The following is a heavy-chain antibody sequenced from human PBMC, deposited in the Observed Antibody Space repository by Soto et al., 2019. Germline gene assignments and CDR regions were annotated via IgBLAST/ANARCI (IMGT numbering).Heavy chain of an antibody. D-gene: IGHD3-16*02. CDR3: ATARYDYVWGSYRYPAEPRFDY. CDR2: IIPILGIA. CDR1: GGTFSSYT. Sequence: SVEVSCKASGGTFSSYTISWVRQAPGQGLEWMGRIIPILGIANYAQKLQGRVTITADTSTSTAYMELSSLRSEDTAVYYCATARYDYVWGSYRYPAEPRFDYWGQGTLVTVPS. J-gene: IGHJ4*02. V-gene: IGHV1-69*02.